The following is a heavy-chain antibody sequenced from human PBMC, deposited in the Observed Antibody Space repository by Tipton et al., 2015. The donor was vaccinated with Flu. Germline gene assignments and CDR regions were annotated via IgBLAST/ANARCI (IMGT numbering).Heavy chain of an antibody. CDR3: ARDDGDYGSESYHYYYGMDV. CDR2: IYTSGST. CDR1: GDSISSGTHY. V-gene: IGHV4-61*02. D-gene: IGHD3-10*01. Sequence: TLSLTCTVSGDSISSGTHYWSWIRQPAGKGLEWIGRIYTSGSTNYNPSLKTRVTISVDTSKNQFSLKLSSVTAADTAVHYCARDDGDYGSESYHYYYGMDVWGQGTTVTVSS. J-gene: IGHJ6*02.